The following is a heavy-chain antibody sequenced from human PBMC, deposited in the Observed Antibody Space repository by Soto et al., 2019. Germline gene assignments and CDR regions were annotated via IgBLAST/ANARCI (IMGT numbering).Heavy chain of an antibody. D-gene: IGHD2-2*01. CDR3: ARDRCSSTSCYVGRNWFDP. CDR2: IYYSGST. CDR1: GGSISSYY. V-gene: IGHV4-59*01. J-gene: IGHJ5*02. Sequence: SETLSLTCTVSGGSISSYYWSWIRQPRGNGLEWIGYIYYSGSTNYNPSLKSRVTISVDTSKNQFSLKLSSVTAADTAVYYCARDRCSSTSCYVGRNWFDPWGQGTLVTVSS.